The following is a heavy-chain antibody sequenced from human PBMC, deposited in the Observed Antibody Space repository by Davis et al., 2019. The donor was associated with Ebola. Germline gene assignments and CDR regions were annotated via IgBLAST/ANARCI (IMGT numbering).Heavy chain of an antibody. V-gene: IGHV7-4-1*02. D-gene: IGHD1-26*01. CDR3: ARGGALGL. J-gene: IGHJ4*02. Sequence: AASVKVSCKASGYIFTSYAMSWVRQAPGQGLEWMGWINTNTGTPTYAQGFIGRFVFSLDTSVSTAYLQISSLKAENTAVYYCARGGALGLWGQGTLVTVSS. CDR2: INTNTGTP. CDR1: GYIFTSYA.